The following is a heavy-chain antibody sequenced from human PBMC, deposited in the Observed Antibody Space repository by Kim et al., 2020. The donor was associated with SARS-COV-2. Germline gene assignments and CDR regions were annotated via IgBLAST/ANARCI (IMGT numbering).Heavy chain of an antibody. J-gene: IGHJ4*02. V-gene: IGHV4-4*07. D-gene: IGHD3-9*01. Sequence: SETLSLTCTVSGGSISNYYWSWIRQPAGKGLEWIGRIYTSGSTNYNPSLKSRVTMSVDTSKNQFSLKLNSVTAADTAVYYCARSLSWLLYFDYWGQGTLVTVSS. CDR3: ARSLSWLLYFDY. CDR1: GGSISNYY. CDR2: IYTSGST.